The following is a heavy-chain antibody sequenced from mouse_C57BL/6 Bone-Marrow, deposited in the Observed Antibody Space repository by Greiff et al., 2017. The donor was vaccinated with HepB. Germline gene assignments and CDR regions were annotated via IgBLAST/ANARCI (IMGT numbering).Heavy chain of an antibody. Sequence: EVKLMESGGGLVQPGGSLKLSCAASGFTFSDYYMYWVRQTPEKRLEWVAYISNGGGSTYYPDTVKGRFTISRDNAKNTLYLQMSRLKSEDTDMYYCARLGLLGYAMDYWGQGTSVTVSS. CDR2: ISNGGGST. CDR3: ARLGLLGYAMDY. V-gene: IGHV5-12*01. CDR1: GFTFSDYY. J-gene: IGHJ4*01. D-gene: IGHD2-3*01.